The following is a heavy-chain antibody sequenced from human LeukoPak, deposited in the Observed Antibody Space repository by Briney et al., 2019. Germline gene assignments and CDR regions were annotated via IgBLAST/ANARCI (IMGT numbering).Heavy chain of an antibody. CDR2: IYYSGST. CDR3: ARSEGRCSSTSCYAGLGY. CDR1: GGSISSYY. Sequence: PSETLSLTCTVSGGSISSYYWNWIRQPPGKGLEWIGYIYYSGSTNYNPSLKSRVTISVDTSKNQFSLKLSSVTAADTAVYYCARSEGRCSSTSCYAGLGYWGQGTLVTVSS. D-gene: IGHD2-2*01. J-gene: IGHJ4*02. V-gene: IGHV4-59*08.